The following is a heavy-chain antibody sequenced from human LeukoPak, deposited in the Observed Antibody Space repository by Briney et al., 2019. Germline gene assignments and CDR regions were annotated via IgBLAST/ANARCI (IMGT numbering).Heavy chain of an antibody. Sequence: ASVKVSCKASGYTFTSYAMHWVRQAPGQRLEWMGWINAGNGNTKYSQKFQGRVTMTRNTSISTAYMELSSLRSEDTAVYYCARGYCTNGVCYPPTYWGQGTLVTVSS. CDR2: INAGNGNT. CDR3: ARGYCTNGVCYPPTY. J-gene: IGHJ4*02. V-gene: IGHV1-3*01. CDR1: GYTFTSYA. D-gene: IGHD2-8*01.